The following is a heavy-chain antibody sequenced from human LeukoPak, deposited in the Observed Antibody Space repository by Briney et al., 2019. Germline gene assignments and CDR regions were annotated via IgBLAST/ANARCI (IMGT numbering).Heavy chain of an antibody. V-gene: IGHV1-69*05. J-gene: IGHJ5*02. D-gene: IGHD3-10*01. Sequence: SVKVSCKASGGTFSSYAISWVRQAPGQGLEWMGRIIPIFGTANYAQKFQGRVTITTDESTSTAYMELSSLRSEDTAVYYCARIGYYYGSGCYYSPWGQGTLVTVSS. CDR3: ARIGYYYGSGCYYSP. CDR2: IIPIFGTA. CDR1: GGTFSSYA.